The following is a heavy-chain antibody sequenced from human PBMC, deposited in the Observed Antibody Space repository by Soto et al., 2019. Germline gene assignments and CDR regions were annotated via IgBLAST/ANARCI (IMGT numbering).Heavy chain of an antibody. CDR1: GGSFSGYY. CDR3: ARVERRVVVTAIHYFQH. D-gene: IGHD2-21*02. CDR2: INHSGST. V-gene: IGHV4-34*01. Sequence: SETLSLTCAVYGGSFSGYYWSWIRQPPGKGLEWIGEINHSGSTNYNPSLKSRVTISVDTSKNQFSLKLGSVTAADTAVYYCARVERRVVVTAIHYFQHWGQGTLVTVSS. J-gene: IGHJ1*01.